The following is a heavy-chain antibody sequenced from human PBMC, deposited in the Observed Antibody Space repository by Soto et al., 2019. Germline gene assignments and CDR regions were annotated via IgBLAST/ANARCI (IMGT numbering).Heavy chain of an antibody. D-gene: IGHD6-13*01. CDR2: ISSNGGST. J-gene: IGHJ5*02. V-gene: IGHV3-64D*06. Sequence: GGSLRLSCSASGFTFSSYAMHWVRQAPGKGLEYVSAISSNGGSTYYADSVKGRFTISKENSKNTLYLQMSSLGAEDTAVYYCVKDARAAAGTSWFDPWGQGTLVTVSS. CDR3: VKDARAAAGTSWFDP. CDR1: GFTFSSYA.